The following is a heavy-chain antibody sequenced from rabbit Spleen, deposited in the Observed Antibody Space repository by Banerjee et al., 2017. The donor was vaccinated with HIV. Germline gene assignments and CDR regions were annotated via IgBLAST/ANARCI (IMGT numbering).Heavy chain of an antibody. CDR1: GFDFSNYY. V-gene: IGHV1S7*01. D-gene: IGHD2-1*01. J-gene: IGHJ4*01. CDR2: TEPIFGTT. CDR3: ARDLTSVIGWNFNL. Sequence: QSLEESGGGLVQPGGSLTLSCKASGFDFSNYYMTWVRQAPGKGLEWIGLTEPIFGTTYYANWVNGRFTISSHNAQNTLYLQLKSLTAADTATYFCARDLTSVIGWNFNLWGPGTLVTVS.